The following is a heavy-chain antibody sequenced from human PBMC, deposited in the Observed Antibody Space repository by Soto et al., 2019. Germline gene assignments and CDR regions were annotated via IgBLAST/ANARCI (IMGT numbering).Heavy chain of an antibody. D-gene: IGHD3-22*01. Sequence: ETLALSCTVSGYSISSGYYWCWIRQPPGKGLQWIGNMYHSGSTYYNPSLKSRVTISIDTSKNQFSLKLSSVTAADEAIYYCARVSYFDGGGFFYYFDYWGQGTPVTVSS. CDR2: MYHSGST. J-gene: IGHJ4*02. CDR1: GYSISSGYY. CDR3: ARVSYFDGGGFFYYFDY. V-gene: IGHV4-38-2*02.